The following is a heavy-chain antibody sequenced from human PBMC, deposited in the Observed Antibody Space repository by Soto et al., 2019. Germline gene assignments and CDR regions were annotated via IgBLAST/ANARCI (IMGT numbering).Heavy chain of an antibody. CDR3: ARELLGYFDY. V-gene: IGHV2-5*02. D-gene: IGHD1-7*01. Sequence: QITLKESGPTLVKPTQTLTLTCTFSGFSLSTSGVGVGWIRQPPGKALEWLALIYWDDDKRCSPSLKSRLTITQDTANSQVVLTMTNMDPVDTATYYCARELLGYFDYWGQGTLVTVSS. CDR2: IYWDDDK. CDR1: GFSLSTSGVG. J-gene: IGHJ4*02.